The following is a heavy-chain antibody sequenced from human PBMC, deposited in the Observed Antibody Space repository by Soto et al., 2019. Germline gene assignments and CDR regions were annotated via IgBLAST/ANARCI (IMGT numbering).Heavy chain of an antibody. CDR2: ISAYNGNT. CDR3: ASSGWPAGY. D-gene: IGHD6-19*01. Sequence: QVQLVKSGAEVKKPGASVKVSCKASGYTFTSYAISWVRQAPGQGLEWMGWISAYNGNTNYAQKLQGRVTMTTDTSTTTAYIKLRILRADAPSGYYCASSGWPAGYWGQGTLVTVSS. CDR1: GYTFTSYA. J-gene: IGHJ4*02. V-gene: IGHV1-18*01.